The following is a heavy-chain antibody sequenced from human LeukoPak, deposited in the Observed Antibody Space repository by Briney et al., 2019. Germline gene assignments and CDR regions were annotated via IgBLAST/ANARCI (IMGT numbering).Heavy chain of an antibody. V-gene: IGHV3-30*18. CDR1: GFTFSSYG. J-gene: IGHJ4*02. Sequence: GGSLRLSRAASGFTFSSYGMHWVRQAPGKGLEWVAVISYDGSNKYYADSVKGRFTISRDNSKNTLYLQMNSLRAEDTAVYYCAKDRSGWLHRGSYYFDYWGQGTLVTVSS. CDR2: ISYDGSNK. CDR3: AKDRSGWLHRGSYYFDY. D-gene: IGHD6-19*01.